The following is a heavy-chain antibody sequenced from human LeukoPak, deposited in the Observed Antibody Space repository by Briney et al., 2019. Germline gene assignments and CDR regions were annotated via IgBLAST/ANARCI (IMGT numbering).Heavy chain of an antibody. J-gene: IGHJ4*02. Sequence: SETLSLTCTVSAGSISSYYWSWIRQPPGKGLEWIGYIYYSGSTNYNPPLKSRVTISVDTSKNQFSLKLSSVTAADTAVYYCASSASWDYYDQTFDYWGQGTLVTVSS. V-gene: IGHV4-59*01. CDR1: AGSISSYY. D-gene: IGHD3-22*01. CDR2: IYYSGST. CDR3: ASSASWDYYDQTFDY.